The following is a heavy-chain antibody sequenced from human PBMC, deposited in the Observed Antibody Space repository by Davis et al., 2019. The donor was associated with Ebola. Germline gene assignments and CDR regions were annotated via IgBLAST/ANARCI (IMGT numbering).Heavy chain of an antibody. Sequence: ASVKVSCKASGYTFTSYGISWVRQAPGQGFEWMGWISAYNGNTNYAQKLQGRVTMTTDTSTSTAYMELRSLRSDDTAVYYCARGNIVVVPAAINKRGFPFDPWGQGTLVTVSS. V-gene: IGHV1-18*01. J-gene: IGHJ5*02. CDR1: GYTFTSYG. D-gene: IGHD2-2*01. CDR3: ARGNIVVVPAAINKRGFPFDP. CDR2: ISAYNGNT.